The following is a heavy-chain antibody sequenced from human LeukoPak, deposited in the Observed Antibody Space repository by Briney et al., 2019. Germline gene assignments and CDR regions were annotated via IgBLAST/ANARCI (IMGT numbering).Heavy chain of an antibody. CDR1: GFTFSSYA. CDR2: ISYDGNNK. Sequence: GGSLRLSCAASGFTFSSYATNWVRRAPGKGLEWVAVISYDGNNKYYAESVKGRFTISRDTSKNTLYLQMNSLRADDTAVYYCAAGGYGGNSEFRNWGQGTLVTVSS. CDR3: AAGGYGGNSEFRN. D-gene: IGHD4-23*01. V-gene: IGHV3-30-3*01. J-gene: IGHJ4*02.